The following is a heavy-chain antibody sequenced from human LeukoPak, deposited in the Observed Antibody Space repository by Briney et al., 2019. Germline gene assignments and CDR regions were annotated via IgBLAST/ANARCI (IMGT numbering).Heavy chain of an antibody. CDR1: GYTFTSYY. D-gene: IGHD5-24*01. CDR2: INPSGGST. J-gene: IGHJ4*02. V-gene: IGHV1-46*01. Sequence: GASVKVSCEASGYTFTSYYMHWVRQAPGQGLEWMGKINPSGGSTSYAQKFQGRVTMTRDMSTSTVYMELSSLRSEDTAVYYCARELRGDIVDPWLQFRRGVIDYWGQGTLVTVSS. CDR3: ARELRGDIVDPWLQFRRGVIDY.